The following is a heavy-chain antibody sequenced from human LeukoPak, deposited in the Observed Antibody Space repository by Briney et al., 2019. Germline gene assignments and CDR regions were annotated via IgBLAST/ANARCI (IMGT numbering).Heavy chain of an antibody. Sequence: SETLSLTCTVSGGSISSYYWSWIRQPAGKGLEWIGRIYPSGTTNYNPSLKSRVTMSLDTSKNEFSLKLSSVTAADTAVYYCARDPGYDDILTGPYYYGMDVWGQGTTVTVSS. V-gene: IGHV4-4*07. CDR3: ARDPGYDDILTGPYYYGMDV. CDR2: IYPSGTT. CDR1: GGSISSYY. J-gene: IGHJ6*02. D-gene: IGHD3-9*01.